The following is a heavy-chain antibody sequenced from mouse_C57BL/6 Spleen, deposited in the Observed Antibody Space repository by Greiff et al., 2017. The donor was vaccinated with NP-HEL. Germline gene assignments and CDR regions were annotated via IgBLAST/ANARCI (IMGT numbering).Heavy chain of an antibody. CDR1: GYTFTDYE. V-gene: IGHV1-15*01. D-gene: IGHD1-1*01. Sequence: VQLQQSGAELVRPGASVTLSCKASGYTFTDYEMHWVKQTPVHGLEWIGAIDPEPGGTAYNQKFKGKAILTADKSSSTAYMELRSLTSEDSAVYYCTRITTVASMDYWGQGTSVTVSS. CDR3: TRITTVASMDY. CDR2: IDPEPGGT. J-gene: IGHJ4*01.